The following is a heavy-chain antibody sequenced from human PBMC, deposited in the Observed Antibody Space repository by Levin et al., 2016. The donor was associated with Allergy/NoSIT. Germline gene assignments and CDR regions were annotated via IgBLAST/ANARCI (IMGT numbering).Heavy chain of an antibody. V-gene: IGHV1-69*02. J-gene: IGHJ5*02. CDR2: IIPILGIA. CDR3: ARSRMLVAAAGTSVGFDP. D-gene: IGHD6-13*01. Sequence: WVRQAPGQGLEWMGRIIPILGIANYAQKFQGRVTITADKSTSTAYMELSSLRSEDTAVYYCARSRMLVAAAGTSVGFDPWGQGTLVTVSS.